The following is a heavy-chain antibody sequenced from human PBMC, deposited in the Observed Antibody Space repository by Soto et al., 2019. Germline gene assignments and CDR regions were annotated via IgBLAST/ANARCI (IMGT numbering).Heavy chain of an antibody. CDR2: IKQDGSEK. V-gene: IGHV3-7*05. J-gene: IGHJ6*02. Sequence: EVQLVESGGGLVQPGGSLRLSCAASGFTFSSYWMSWVRQAPGKGLEWVANIKQDGSEKYYVDSVKGRFTISRDNAKNSLYLQMNSLRAEYTAVYYCASRDITMVRGVYYYYGMDVWGQVTTVTVSS. CDR1: GFTFSSYW. CDR3: ASRDITMVRGVYYYYGMDV. D-gene: IGHD3-10*01.